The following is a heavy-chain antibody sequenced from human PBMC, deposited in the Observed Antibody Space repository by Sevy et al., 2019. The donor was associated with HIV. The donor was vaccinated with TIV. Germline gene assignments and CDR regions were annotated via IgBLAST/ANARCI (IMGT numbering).Heavy chain of an antibody. J-gene: IGHJ4*02. Sequence: GGSWGLSCAASGFPFTAYAMAWVRQAPGKGLEGVSAISGSGGSTYYADSVKGRFTISRDNSKNTLYLQMNSLRAEDTAVYYCAKDKRAAAGNYFDYWGQGTLVTVSS. CDR2: ISGSGGST. CDR1: GFPFTAYA. D-gene: IGHD6-13*01. CDR3: AKDKRAAAGNYFDY. V-gene: IGHV3-23*01.